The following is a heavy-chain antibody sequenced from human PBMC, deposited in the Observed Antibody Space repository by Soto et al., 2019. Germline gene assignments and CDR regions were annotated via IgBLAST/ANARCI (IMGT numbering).Heavy chain of an antibody. CDR2: INAGNGNT. CDR3: ARSGYSSGWYHWYFHL. Sequence: VSCKASGYTFTNYCIHWVRQAPGQRLEWMGCINAGNGNTKYSQNFQGRVTITRDTSASTAYMELSSLRSEDTAVFYCARSGYSSGWYHWYFHLWGRGTLVTVSS. D-gene: IGHD6-19*01. V-gene: IGHV1-3*01. J-gene: IGHJ2*01. CDR1: GYTFTNYC.